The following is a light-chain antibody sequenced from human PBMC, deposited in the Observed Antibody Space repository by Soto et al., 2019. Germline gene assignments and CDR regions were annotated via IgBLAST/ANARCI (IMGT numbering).Light chain of an antibody. CDR3: SSYTSSSTPYV. Sequence: QSVLTQPASVSGSPGQSITTSCTGTSSDVGGYNYVSWYQQHPGKAPKLMIYDVSNRPSGVSNRFSGSKSGNTASLTISGLQAEVEADYYCSSYTSSSTPYVFGTGTKVTVL. CDR2: DVS. CDR1: SSDVGGYNY. V-gene: IGLV2-14*01. J-gene: IGLJ1*01.